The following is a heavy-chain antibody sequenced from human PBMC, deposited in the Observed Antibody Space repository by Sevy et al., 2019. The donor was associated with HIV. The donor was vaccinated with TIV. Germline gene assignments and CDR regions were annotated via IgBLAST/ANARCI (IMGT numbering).Heavy chain of an antibody. Sequence: GGSLRLSCAASGFTFSDYYMNWIRQAPGKGLEWVSYISHTVTTIYYADSVRGRFTISRDNAKNSLYLQMNSLRAEDTAVYYCARALRGRVDAFDIWGQRTMVTVSS. J-gene: IGHJ3*02. CDR2: ISHTVTTI. CDR3: ARALRGRVDAFDI. CDR1: GFTFSDYY. D-gene: IGHD3-16*01. V-gene: IGHV3-11*01.